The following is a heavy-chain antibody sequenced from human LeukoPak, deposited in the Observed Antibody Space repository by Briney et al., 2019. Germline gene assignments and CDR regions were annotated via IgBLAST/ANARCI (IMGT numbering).Heavy chain of an antibody. J-gene: IGHJ6*02. D-gene: IGHD3-10*01. CDR1: GASISTGGFY. V-gene: IGHV4-31*03. CDR2: IYYTGSV. CDR3: ARNHSYYFGSQTSTLDV. Sequence: SETLSLTCTVSGASISTGGFYWTWIRQPPGEGLEWIGYIYYTGSVDYNASLKSRLTISLDTSKNRFSLKLNSVTAADTAVYYCARNHSYYFGSQTSTLDVWGQGTAVTVSS.